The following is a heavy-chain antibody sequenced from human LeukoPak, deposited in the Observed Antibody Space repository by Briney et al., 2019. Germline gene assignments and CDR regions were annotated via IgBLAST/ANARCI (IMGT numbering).Heavy chain of an antibody. CDR1: GYTFTSYG. V-gene: IGHV1-18*01. J-gene: IGHJ4*02. CDR3: ARGGRSSWSGHNYDY. CDR2: ISAYDGNT. Sequence: ASVKVSXKASGYTFTSYGISWVRQAPGQGLEWMGWISAYDGNTNYAQKLQGRVTMTTDTSTSTAYMELRSLRSDDTAVYYCARGGRSSWSGHNYDYWGQGTLVTVSS. D-gene: IGHD6-13*01.